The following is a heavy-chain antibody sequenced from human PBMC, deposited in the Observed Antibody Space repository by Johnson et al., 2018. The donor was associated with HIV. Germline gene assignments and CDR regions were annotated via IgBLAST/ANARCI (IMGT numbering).Heavy chain of an antibody. CDR2: IGTAGDT. J-gene: IGHJ3*02. Sequence: VLLVESGGGVVQPGRSLRLSCAASGFTFSSYDMHWVRQATGNGLEWVSAIGTAGDTYSPGSVKGRFTISRENAKNSLYLPMNSLRAGDTAVYYCARVSGLTFGAFDIWGQGTMVTVSS. D-gene: IGHD3-22*01. V-gene: IGHV3-13*01. CDR1: GFTFSSYD. CDR3: ARVSGLTFGAFDI.